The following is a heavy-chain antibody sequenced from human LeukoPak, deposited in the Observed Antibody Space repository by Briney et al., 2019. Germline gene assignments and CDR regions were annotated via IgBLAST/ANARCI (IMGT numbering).Heavy chain of an antibody. CDR3: AKDRCSNGIGCYFYYMDV. CDR2: ISGSGGST. V-gene: IGHV3-23*01. CDR1: GFTFSSYG. D-gene: IGHD2-8*01. Sequence: PGGSLRLSCAASGFTFSSYGMSWVRQAPGKGLEWVSAISGSGGSTYYADSVKGRFSISRDSSKNILYLQMNSLRAEDTAVYYCAKDRCSNGIGCYFYYMDVWGKGTTVIISS. J-gene: IGHJ6*03.